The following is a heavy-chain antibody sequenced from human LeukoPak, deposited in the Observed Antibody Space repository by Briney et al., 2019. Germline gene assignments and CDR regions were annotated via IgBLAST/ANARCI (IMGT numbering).Heavy chain of an antibody. CDR3: AKDTSRITMIVVVTFDY. D-gene: IGHD3-22*01. CDR2: ISWNSGSI. CDR1: GFTFDDYA. J-gene: IGHJ4*02. V-gene: IGHV3-9*01. Sequence: GRSLRLSCAASGFTFDDYAMHWVRQAPGKGLEWVSGISWNSGSIGYADSVKGRFTISRDNAKNSLYLQMNSLRAEDTAVYYCAKDTSRITMIVVVTFDYWGQGTLVTVSS.